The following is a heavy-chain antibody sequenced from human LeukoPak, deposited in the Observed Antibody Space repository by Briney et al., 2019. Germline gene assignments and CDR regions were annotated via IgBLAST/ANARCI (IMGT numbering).Heavy chain of an antibody. CDR2: ISSSLTTV. CDR1: GFTFSDYY. Sequence: GGSLRLSCVASGFTFSDYYLTWIRQTPGKGLEWISSISSSLTTVYYADSVKGRFTVSRDNARNSLYLQMNSLRAEDTAVYYCARGGRSTYFDWSPDYWGQGTLVTVSS. D-gene: IGHD3-9*01. CDR3: ARGGRSTYFDWSPDY. J-gene: IGHJ4*02. V-gene: IGHV3-11*04.